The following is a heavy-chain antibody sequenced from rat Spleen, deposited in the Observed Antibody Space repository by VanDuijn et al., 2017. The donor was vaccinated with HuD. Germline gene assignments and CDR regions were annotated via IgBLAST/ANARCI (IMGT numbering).Heavy chain of an antibody. Sequence: QVQLKESGPGLVQPSQTLSLTCTVSGFSLTSNGVSWVRQPPGKGLEWIAAISSGGSTYYNSALKSRLSITRDTSKSQVFLKMNSLQTDDTATYFCARSYGGYSQHWFVYWGQGTLVTVSS. D-gene: IGHD1-11*01. J-gene: IGHJ3*01. CDR2: ISSGGST. CDR1: GFSLTSNG. V-gene: IGHV2S12*01. CDR3: ARSYGGYSQHWFVY.